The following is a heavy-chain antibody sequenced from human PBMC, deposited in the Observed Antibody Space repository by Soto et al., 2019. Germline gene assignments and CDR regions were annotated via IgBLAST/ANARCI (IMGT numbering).Heavy chain of an antibody. D-gene: IGHD3-10*01. CDR1: GIPVSSNY. J-gene: IGHJ6*02. CDR2: LHSGGDT. Sequence: EVQLVESGGGLVQPGGSLRLSCVASGIPVSSNYMTWVRQAPWKGLEWVSVLHSGGDTYYANSVKGRFTISRHDSTNTLYLQMNSLTPEDTAVYYCARDGPYYYASRMDVWGQGTTVTVSS. CDR3: ARDGPYYYASRMDV. V-gene: IGHV3-53*04.